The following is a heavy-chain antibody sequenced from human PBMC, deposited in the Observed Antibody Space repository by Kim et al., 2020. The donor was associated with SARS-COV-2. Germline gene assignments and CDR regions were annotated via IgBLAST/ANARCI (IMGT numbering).Heavy chain of an antibody. D-gene: IGHD3-3*01. CDR1: GGSISSYY. CDR2: IYYSGST. Sequence: SETLSLTCTVSGGSISSYYWSWIRQPPGKGLEWIGYIYYSGSTNYNPSLKSRVTISVDTSKNQFSLKLSSVTAADTAVYYCARGSSLTIFGVVGWFDPWGQATLVTVSS. CDR3: ARGSSLTIFGVVGWFDP. J-gene: IGHJ5*02. V-gene: IGHV4-59*01.